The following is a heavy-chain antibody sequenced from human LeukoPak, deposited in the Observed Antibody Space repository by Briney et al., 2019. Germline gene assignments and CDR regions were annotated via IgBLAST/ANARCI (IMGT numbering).Heavy chain of an antibody. J-gene: IGHJ3*02. Sequence: GGSLRLSCAASGFTFSSYALHWVRQAPGKGLEWVGRIKNKADGGTTDYAAPVKGRFTISRDDSENMLYLQMNSLKTEDTAVYYCARDGRGSSGAFDIWGQGTMVTVSS. V-gene: IGHV3-15*01. CDR3: ARDGRGSSGAFDI. D-gene: IGHD1-26*01. CDR1: GFTFSSYA. CDR2: IKNKADGGTT.